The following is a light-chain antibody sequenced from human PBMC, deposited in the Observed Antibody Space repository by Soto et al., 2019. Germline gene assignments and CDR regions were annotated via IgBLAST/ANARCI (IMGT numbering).Light chain of an antibody. CDR1: SSNIGAGYD. V-gene: IGLV1-40*01. CDR3: QSYDSSLSEV. Sequence: QSALTQPPSVSGAPGQRVTISCTGSSSNIGAGYDVHWYQQLPGTAPKLLIYGNSNRPSGVPDRFSGSKSGTSASLAITGLQGEDEADYYCQSYDSSLSEVFGTGTKLTVL. J-gene: IGLJ1*01. CDR2: GNS.